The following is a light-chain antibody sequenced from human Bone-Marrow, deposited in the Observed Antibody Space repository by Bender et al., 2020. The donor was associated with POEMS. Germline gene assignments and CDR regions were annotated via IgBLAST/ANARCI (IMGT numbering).Light chain of an antibody. CDR1: SSDVGRYDY. CDR2: DVN. V-gene: IGLV2-14*01. CDR3: SSYTTTGTRYV. J-gene: IGLJ1*01. Sequence: QSALTQPASVSGSPGQSITISCTGTSSDVGRYDYVSWYQQYPGKAPKVMIYDVNSRPSGVSNRFSGSKSGNTASLTISGLQPEDEADYYCSSYTTTGTRYVFGAGTKVTVL.